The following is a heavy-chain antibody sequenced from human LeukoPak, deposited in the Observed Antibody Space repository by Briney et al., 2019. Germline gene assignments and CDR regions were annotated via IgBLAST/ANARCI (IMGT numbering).Heavy chain of an antibody. D-gene: IGHD5-18*01. Sequence: GGSLRLSCAASGFTFSSYSMNWVRQAPGKGLEWVSGISWNSGSIGYADSVKGRFTISRDNAKNSLYLQMNSLRAEDTALYYCAKGMRRGTAMVTDFDYWGQGTLVTVSS. CDR1: GFTFSSYS. CDR3: AKGMRRGTAMVTDFDY. V-gene: IGHV3-9*01. J-gene: IGHJ4*02. CDR2: ISWNSGSI.